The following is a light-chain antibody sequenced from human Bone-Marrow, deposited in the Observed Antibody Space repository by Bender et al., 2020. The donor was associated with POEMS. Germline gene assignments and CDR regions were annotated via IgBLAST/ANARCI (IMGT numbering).Light chain of an antibody. CDR1: SSNIANNY. Sequence: QSVLTPPPSVSAAPGQKVTISCSGSSSNIANNYVSWYQQLPGTAPKLLIYDNNQRPSGIPDRFSGSKSGTSATLGITGLQSEDEADYYCAAWEDSLNGWVFGGGTKLTVL. CDR3: AAWEDSLNGWV. V-gene: IGLV1-51*01. J-gene: IGLJ3*02. CDR2: DNN.